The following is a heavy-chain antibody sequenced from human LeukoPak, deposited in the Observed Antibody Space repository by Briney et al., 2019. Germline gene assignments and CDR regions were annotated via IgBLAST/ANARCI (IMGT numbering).Heavy chain of an antibody. Sequence: GGSLRLSCAASGFTFSSYAMHWVRQAPGKGLEWVAVISYDGSNKYYADSVKGRFTISRDNSKNTLYLQMNSLRAEDTAVYYCARGNGFDIWGQGTMVTVSS. CDR2: ISYDGSNK. J-gene: IGHJ3*02. V-gene: IGHV3-30-3*01. CDR3: ARGNGFDI. CDR1: GFTFSSYA.